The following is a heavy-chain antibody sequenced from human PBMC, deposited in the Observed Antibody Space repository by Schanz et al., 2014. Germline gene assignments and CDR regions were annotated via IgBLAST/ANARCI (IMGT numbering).Heavy chain of an antibody. CDR1: GYSFTEYF. CDR2: INPNSGET. D-gene: IGHD5-12*01. CDR3: ARARYTGYDCSGY. J-gene: IGHJ4*02. V-gene: IGHV1-2*02. Sequence: QVQLVQSGPAVKKPGASMKVSCLASGYSFTEYFLHWVRQAPGQGLEWMGWINPNSGETNYEQKFKGRVTLTSDTSISTASMELSGLTSDDTATYFCARARYTGYDCSGYWGQGTLLIVSS.